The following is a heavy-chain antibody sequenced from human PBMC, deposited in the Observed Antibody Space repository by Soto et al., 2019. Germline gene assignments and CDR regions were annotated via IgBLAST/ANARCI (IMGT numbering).Heavy chain of an antibody. J-gene: IGHJ4*02. V-gene: IGHV3-30-3*01. CDR1: GFTFSSYA. D-gene: IGHD6-13*01. CDR2: ISYDGSNK. CDR3: ARAVCSSCLEDY. Sequence: QVQLVESGGGVVQPGRSLRLSCAASGFTFSSYAMHWVRQAPGKGLERVAVISYDGSNKYYADSVKGRFTISRDNSKNTLYLQMNSLRAEDTAVYYCARAVCSSCLEDYWGQGTLVTVSS.